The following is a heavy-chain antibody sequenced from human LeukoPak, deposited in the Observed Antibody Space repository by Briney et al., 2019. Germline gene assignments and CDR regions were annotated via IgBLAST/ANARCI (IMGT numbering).Heavy chain of an antibody. CDR3: ARDRLHYDSLTGYPAD. J-gene: IGHJ4*02. CDR1: GITVSSNY. V-gene: IGHV3-66*01. D-gene: IGHD3-9*01. CDR2: IYSGGST. Sequence: PGGSLRLSCVASGITVSSNYLSWVRQAPGKGLEWVSVIYSGGSTHYADSVKGRFTISRDNSKNTLYLQMNSLRAEDTAVYYCARDRLHYDSLTGYPADWGQGTLVTVSS.